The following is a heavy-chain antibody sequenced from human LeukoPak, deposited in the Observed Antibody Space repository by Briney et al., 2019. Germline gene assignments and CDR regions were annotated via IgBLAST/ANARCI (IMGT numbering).Heavy chain of an antibody. Sequence: GRSLRLSCAASGFSFSIHWMTWVRQAPGKGLERVAKINPDGSQKYYLDSVRGRFTISRDNAKNSVYVQMNSLRADDTAVYFCAKEEWFRFDIWGQGTSVTVSS. CDR3: AKEEWFRFDI. D-gene: IGHD3-10*01. CDR1: GFSFSIHW. J-gene: IGHJ4*02. V-gene: IGHV3-7*01. CDR2: INPDGSQK.